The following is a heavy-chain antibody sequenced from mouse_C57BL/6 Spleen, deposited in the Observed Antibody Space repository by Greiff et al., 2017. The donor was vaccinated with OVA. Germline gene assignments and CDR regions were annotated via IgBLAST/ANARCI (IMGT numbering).Heavy chain of an antibody. J-gene: IGHJ4*01. D-gene: IGHD6-2*01. V-gene: IGHV10-1*01. CDR1: GFSFNTYA. CDR2: IRSKSNNYAT. CDR3: VSLFRDAMDY. Sequence: GGGLVQPKGSLKLSCAASGFSFNTYAMNWVRQAPGKGLEWVARIRSKSNNYATYYADSVKDRFTISRDDSESMLYLQMNNLKTEDTAMYYCVSLFRDAMDYWGQGTSVTVSS.